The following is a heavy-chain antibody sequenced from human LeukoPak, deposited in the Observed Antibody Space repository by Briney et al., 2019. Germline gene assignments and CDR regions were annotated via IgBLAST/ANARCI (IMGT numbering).Heavy chain of an antibody. V-gene: IGHV4-34*01. J-gene: IGHJ4*02. CDR1: GGSFSGYY. CDR2: INHSGST. D-gene: IGHD4-17*01. CDR3: ARVGGDYGDYGYY. Sequence: SETLSLTCTVYGGSFSGYYWSWIRQLPGKGLEWIGEINHSGSTNYNPSLKSRVTISVDTSKNQFSLKLSSVTAADTAVYYCARVGGDYGDYGYYWGQGTLVTVSS.